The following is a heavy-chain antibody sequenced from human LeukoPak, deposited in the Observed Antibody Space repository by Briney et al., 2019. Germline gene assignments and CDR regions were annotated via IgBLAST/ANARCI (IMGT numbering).Heavy chain of an antibody. D-gene: IGHD1-14*01. J-gene: IGHJ4*02. V-gene: IGHV3-7*04. CDR3: ARARIDY. CDR2: IKDYGSEK. Sequence: PGGSLRLSCVGPGFTLSSYRMTWVRQALGKGREWVVNIKDYGSEKGSVDPVKGRFTISRDNAKNLLYLQMSSLRAEYAAVYYCARARIDYWGQGTLVTVSS. CDR1: GFTLSSYR.